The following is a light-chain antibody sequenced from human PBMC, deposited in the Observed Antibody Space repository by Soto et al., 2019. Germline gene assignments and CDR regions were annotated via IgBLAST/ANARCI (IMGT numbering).Light chain of an antibody. CDR1: QSISSY. J-gene: IGKJ4*01. CDR2: AAS. CDR3: QQANSFPLT. Sequence: DIQITQSPSSLSASVGDRVTMTCRASQSISSYLNWYQQKPGKAPKLLIYAASSLQSGVPSRFSGSGSGTDFTLTISSLQPEDFATYYCQQANSFPLTFGGATKVDIK. V-gene: IGKV1-39*01.